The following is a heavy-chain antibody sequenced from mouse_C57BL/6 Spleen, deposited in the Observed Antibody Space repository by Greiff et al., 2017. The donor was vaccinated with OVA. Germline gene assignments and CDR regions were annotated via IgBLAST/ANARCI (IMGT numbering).Heavy chain of an antibody. CDR1: GFSLTSYG. CDR3: ARHRGDSNYWYFDV. D-gene: IGHD2-5*01. Sequence: QVQLKQSGPGLVAPSQSLSITCTVSGFSLTSYGVHWVRQPPGKGLEWLVVIWSDGSTTYNSALKSRLSISKDNSKSQVFLKMNSLQTDDTAMYYCARHRGDSNYWYFDVWGTGTTVTVSS. V-gene: IGHV2-6-1*01. J-gene: IGHJ1*03. CDR2: IWSDGST.